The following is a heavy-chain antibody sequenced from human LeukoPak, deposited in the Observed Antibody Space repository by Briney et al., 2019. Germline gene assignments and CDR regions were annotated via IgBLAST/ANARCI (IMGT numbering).Heavy chain of an antibody. V-gene: IGHV4-34*01. Sequence: SETLSLTCAVYGVSFSGYYWSWIRQPPGKGLEWIGEINHSGSTNYNTSLKSRVTISVDTSKNQFCLKLSSVTAADTAVYYCARRLDSSGRYSKFDYWGQGTLVTVSS. J-gene: IGHJ4*02. CDR3: ARRLDSSGRYSKFDY. CDR1: GVSFSGYY. D-gene: IGHD6-19*01. CDR2: INHSGST.